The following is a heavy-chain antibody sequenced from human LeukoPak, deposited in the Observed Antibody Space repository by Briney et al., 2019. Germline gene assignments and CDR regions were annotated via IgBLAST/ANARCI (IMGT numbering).Heavy chain of an antibody. V-gene: IGHV4-59*01. Sequence: PSETLSLTCTVSGGSISSYYWSWIRQPPGKGLEWIGFISYSGSTNYNPSLKSRVTISVDTSKNQFSLKLSSVTTADTAVYYCARDCLTPFSHDYGDYEGGIFDYWGQGTLVTVSS. CDR2: ISYSGST. D-gene: IGHD4-17*01. CDR1: GGSISSYY. J-gene: IGHJ4*02. CDR3: ARDCLTPFSHDYGDYEGGIFDY.